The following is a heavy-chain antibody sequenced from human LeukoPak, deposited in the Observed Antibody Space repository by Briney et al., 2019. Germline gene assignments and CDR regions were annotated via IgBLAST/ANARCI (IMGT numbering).Heavy chain of an antibody. D-gene: IGHD5-18*01. CDR3: VKVDT. CDR2: IRNDGNKY. V-gene: IGHV3-30*02. Sequence: HSGGSLRLSCVASGFTFSTSGMHWVRQSPGKGLDWVAFIRNDGNKYNYAESVKGRFTISRDNSKNTLYLQMDSLSAEDTAVYYCVKVDTWGQGTLVTVSS. CDR1: GFTFSTSG. J-gene: IGHJ4*02.